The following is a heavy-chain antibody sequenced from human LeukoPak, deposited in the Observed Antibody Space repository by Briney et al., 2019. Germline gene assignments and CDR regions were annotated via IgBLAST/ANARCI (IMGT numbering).Heavy chain of an antibody. CDR3: ARGLYYYDSSGRDY. Sequence: GASVKVSCKAFGYTFTSNYMHWVRQAPGQGPEWMGVISPSGGSTTYAQKFQGRLTLTRDMSASTDYLELSSLRSEDTAVYYCARGLYYYDSSGRDYWGQGTLVTVSS. CDR1: GYTFTSNY. D-gene: IGHD3-22*01. V-gene: IGHV1-46*01. J-gene: IGHJ4*02. CDR2: ISPSGGST.